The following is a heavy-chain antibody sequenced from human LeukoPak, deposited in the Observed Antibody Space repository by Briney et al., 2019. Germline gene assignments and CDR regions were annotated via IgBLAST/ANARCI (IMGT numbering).Heavy chain of an antibody. V-gene: IGHV4-39*01. CDR1: GGSISGSSYY. CDR3: ARPKDYDRTFDY. J-gene: IGHJ4*02. D-gene: IGHD3-22*01. CDR2: IHYSGST. Sequence: SETLSLTCTVSGGSISGSSYYWGWIRQPPGKGLEWIGSIHYSGSTYYNPSLKSRVAISVDTSKNQFSLKLSSVTAADTAVYYCARPKDYDRTFDYWGQGTLVTVSS.